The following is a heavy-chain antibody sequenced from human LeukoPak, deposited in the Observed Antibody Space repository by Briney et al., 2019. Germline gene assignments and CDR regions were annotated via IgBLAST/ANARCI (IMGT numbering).Heavy chain of an antibody. CDR1: GGSISSYY. Sequence: PSETLSLTCTVPGGSISSYYWSRIRQPPGKGLSGIGYIYYSGSTNYNPSLKSRVTISVDTSKNQFSLKLSSVTAADTAVYYCARGGPNYGDYAQFDYWGQGTLVTVSS. J-gene: IGHJ4*02. CDR3: ARGGPNYGDYAQFDY. D-gene: IGHD4-17*01. CDR2: IYYSGST. V-gene: IGHV4-59*01.